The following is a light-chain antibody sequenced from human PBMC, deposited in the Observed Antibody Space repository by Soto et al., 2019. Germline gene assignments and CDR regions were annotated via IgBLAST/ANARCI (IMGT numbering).Light chain of an antibody. Sequence: QSVLPQPASVSGSPGQSITISCTGTSSDVGGFNFVSWYQHHPGKAPKLMIYDVSNRPSGVSTRFSGSKSGDTASLTISGLQAEDEADYYCSSYTSSTTPYVFGTGTKVTVL. V-gene: IGLV2-14*03. CDR2: DVS. CDR3: SSYTSSTTPYV. CDR1: SSDVGGFNF. J-gene: IGLJ1*01.